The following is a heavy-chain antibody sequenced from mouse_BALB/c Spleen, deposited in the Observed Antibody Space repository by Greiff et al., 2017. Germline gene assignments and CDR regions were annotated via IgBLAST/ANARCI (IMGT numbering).Heavy chain of an antibody. J-gene: IGHJ4*01. V-gene: IGHV1-9*01. CDR1: GYTFSSYW. CDR3: ARLADCDGLAMDY. D-gene: IGHD3-1*01. CDR2: ILPGSGST. Sequence: QVQLQQSGAELMKPGASVKISCKATGYTFSSYWIEWVKQRPGHGLEWIGEILPGSGSTNYNEKFKGKATFTADTSSNTAYMQLSSLTSEDSAVYYGARLADCDGLAMDYWGQGTSVTVSS.